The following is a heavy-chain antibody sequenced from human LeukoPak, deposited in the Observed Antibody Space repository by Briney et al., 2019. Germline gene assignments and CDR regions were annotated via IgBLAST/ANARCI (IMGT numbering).Heavy chain of an antibody. D-gene: IGHD2-2*01. CDR1: GGTFSSYT. CDR3: ARDMPWGRGQPVYFDY. J-gene: IGHJ4*02. Sequence: SVKVSCKASGGTFSSYTISWVRQAPGQGPEWMGRIIPILGIANYAQKFQGRVTITADKPTSTAYMELSSLRSEDTAVYYCARDMPWGRGQPVYFDYWGQGTLVTVSS. CDR2: IIPILGIA. V-gene: IGHV1-69*04.